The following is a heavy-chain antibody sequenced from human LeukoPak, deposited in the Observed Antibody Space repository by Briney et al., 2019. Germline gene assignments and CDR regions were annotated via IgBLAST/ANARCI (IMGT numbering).Heavy chain of an antibody. J-gene: IGHJ6*02. CDR1: GFTFSSYV. D-gene: IGHD6-13*01. CDR2: ISYVGSKK. Sequence: PGGSLRLSCAASGFTFSSYVMHWVRQAPGKGLEWVAVISYVGSKKYYADSVKGRFTISRDNSKNTLYLQMNSLRAEDTAVYYCAKPPGMKNKAAGGTSVWGQGTTVTVSS. CDR3: AKPPGMKNKAAGGTSV. V-gene: IGHV3-30*18.